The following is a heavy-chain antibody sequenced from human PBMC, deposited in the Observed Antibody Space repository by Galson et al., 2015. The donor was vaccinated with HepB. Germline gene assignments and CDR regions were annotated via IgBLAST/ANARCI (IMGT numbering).Heavy chain of an antibody. CDR2: ISGSDSST. CDR3: ATYGSGSFFPH. Sequence: LRLSCAASGFTFSTYAMNWVRQAPGKGLEWVSTISGSDSSTYYADSVKGRFTISRDNSKNTLYLQVNSLRAEDTAVYYCATYGSGSFFPHWGQGTLVTVSS. CDR1: GFTFSTYA. D-gene: IGHD3-10*01. V-gene: IGHV3-23*01. J-gene: IGHJ4*02.